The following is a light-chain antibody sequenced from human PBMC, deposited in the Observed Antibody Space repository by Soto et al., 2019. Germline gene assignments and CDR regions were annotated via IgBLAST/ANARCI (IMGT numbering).Light chain of an antibody. Sequence: DFVMTQSPDYLALSLGERATINCKSSQSVLSRSNKKNYLAWYQQKPGQPPKILMYWASTRGSGVPDRFSASGFVTDFTHTTSSMQAEDGAVYNCQKYYRDKYTFGQGPKLEI. CDR1: QSVLSRSNKKNY. CDR2: WAS. V-gene: IGKV4-1*01. CDR3: QKYYRDKYT. J-gene: IGKJ2*01.